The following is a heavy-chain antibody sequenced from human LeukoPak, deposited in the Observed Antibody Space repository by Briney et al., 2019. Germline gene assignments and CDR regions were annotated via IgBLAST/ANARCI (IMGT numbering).Heavy chain of an antibody. V-gene: IGHV4-59*01. CDR3: ARASGLAARGADY. CDR2: IYYSGST. J-gene: IGHJ4*02. D-gene: IGHD6-6*01. CDR1: GGSISSYY. Sequence: SETLSLTCTVSGGSISSYYWSWIRQPPGKGLGWIGYIYYSGSTNYNPSLKSRVTISVDTSKNQFSLKLSSVTAADTAVYYCARASGLAARGADYWGQGTLVTVSS.